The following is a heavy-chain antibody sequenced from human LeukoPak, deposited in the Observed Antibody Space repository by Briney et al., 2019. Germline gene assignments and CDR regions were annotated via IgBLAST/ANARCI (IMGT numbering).Heavy chain of an antibody. CDR2: ISAYNGNT. D-gene: IGHD3-3*01. J-gene: IGHJ6*03. CDR1: GYTFTSYG. V-gene: IGHV1-18*01. CDR3: ARDIPYFGMLPYYHYYMDV. Sequence: GASVKVSCKASGYTFTSYGISWVRQAPGQGLEWMGWISAYNGNTNYAQKLQGRVTMTTDTSTSTAYMELRSLRSDDTAVYYCARDIPYFGMLPYYHYYMDVWRKGTTVTVSS.